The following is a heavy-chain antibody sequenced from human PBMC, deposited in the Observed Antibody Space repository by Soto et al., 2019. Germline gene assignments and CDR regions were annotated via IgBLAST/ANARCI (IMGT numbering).Heavy chain of an antibody. J-gene: IGHJ4*02. CDR2: IYYSGST. CDR3: ARDATRYSSGWYFVFDY. CDR1: GGSISSYY. V-gene: IGHV4-59*01. D-gene: IGHD6-19*01. Sequence: SETLSLTCTVSGGSISSYYWSWIRQPPGKGLEWIGYIYYSGSTNYNPSLKSRVTISVDTSKNQFSLKLSSVTAADTAVYYCARDATRYSSGWYFVFDYWGQGTLVTVSS.